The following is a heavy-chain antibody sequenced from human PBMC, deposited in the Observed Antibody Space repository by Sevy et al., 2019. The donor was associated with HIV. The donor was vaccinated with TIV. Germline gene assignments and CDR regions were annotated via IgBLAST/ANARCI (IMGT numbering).Heavy chain of an antibody. D-gene: IGHD3-22*01. J-gene: IGHJ4*02. CDR2: FYYTGIT. CDR3: ARLPSPYYDSSGDLIREYYFDS. V-gene: IGHV4-59*11. CDR1: GGPISSHY. Sequence: SETLSLICTVSGGPISSHYWNWIRQTPGKGLEWIGSFYYTGITNYNPSLKSRVTMSADTSKNRVSLKLNAVTAADPAVYYCARLPSPYYDSSGDLIREYYFDSWGQGTLVTVSS.